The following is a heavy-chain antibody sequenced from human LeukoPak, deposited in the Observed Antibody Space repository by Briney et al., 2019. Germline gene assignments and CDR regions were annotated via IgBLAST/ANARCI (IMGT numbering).Heavy chain of an antibody. V-gene: IGHV3-23*01. Sequence: GESLRLPCAASGFNFSPYAMSWVRQAPGKGLEWVSSIGGSDSSTYYTDSVKGRFTISRDNSKSTLYLQMNSLRAEDAALYYCAKCRGGSCYSSSDYWGQGTLVTVSS. CDR2: IGGSDSST. J-gene: IGHJ4*02. CDR3: AKCRGGSCYSSSDY. CDR1: GFNFSPYA. D-gene: IGHD2-15*01.